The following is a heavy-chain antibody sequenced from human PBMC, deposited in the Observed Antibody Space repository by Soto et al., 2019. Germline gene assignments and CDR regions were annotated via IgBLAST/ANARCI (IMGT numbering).Heavy chain of an antibody. CDR2: INSDVSST. V-gene: IGHV3-74*01. J-gene: IGHJ6*02. CDR1: GFTFSSYW. CDR3: ARGGGWIRKENGMDV. D-gene: IGHD5-18*01. Sequence: GGSLRLSCAASGFTFSSYWMHWVRQAPGKGLVWVSRINSDVSSTSYADSVKGRFTISRDNAKNTLYLQMNSLRAEDTAVYYCARGGGWIRKENGMDVWGQGTKVTVSS.